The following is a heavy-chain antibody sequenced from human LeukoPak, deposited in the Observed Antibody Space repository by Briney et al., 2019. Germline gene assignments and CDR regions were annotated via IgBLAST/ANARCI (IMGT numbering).Heavy chain of an antibody. Sequence: PGGSLRLSCAPSGFTFSSYAMTWVRQAPGKGLEWVSAIGSSGSTYYADSVKGRFTISRDNSKNTLYLQMNSLRAEDTAVYYCAKDRSSGYLPAPNWFDPWGQGTLVTVSS. CDR2: IGSSGST. D-gene: IGHD3-22*01. CDR3: AKDRSSGYLPAPNWFDP. CDR1: GFTFSSYA. V-gene: IGHV3-23*01. J-gene: IGHJ5*02.